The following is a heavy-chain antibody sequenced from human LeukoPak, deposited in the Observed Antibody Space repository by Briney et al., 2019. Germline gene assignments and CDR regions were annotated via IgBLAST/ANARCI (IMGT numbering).Heavy chain of an antibody. D-gene: IGHD3-22*01. CDR2: IYQDGST. Sequence: SETLSLTCSVSGYSISSGYHWAWFRQTPGKRLEWLGSIYQDGSTYDNLSLKSRVTLSVDTSKNQFSLKLSSVTAADTAVYFCARGPYSYDSSGAFDIWGQGTMVTVSS. J-gene: IGHJ3*02. CDR1: GYSISSGYH. V-gene: IGHV4-38-2*02. CDR3: ARGPYSYDSSGAFDI.